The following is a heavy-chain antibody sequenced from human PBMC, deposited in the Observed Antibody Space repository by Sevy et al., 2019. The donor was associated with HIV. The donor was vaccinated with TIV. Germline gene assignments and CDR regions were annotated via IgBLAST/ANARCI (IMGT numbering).Heavy chain of an antibody. CDR1: GGSISSYY. D-gene: IGHD4-17*01. J-gene: IGHJ6*03. CDR2: IYTSGST. CDR3: ASTGNDFTGDGNYYYYMDV. Sequence: SETLSLTCTVSGGSISSYYWSWIRQPAGKGLEWIGRIYTSGSTNYNPALKSRVTMSVDTSKNQFSLKLSSVTAADTAVYYCASTGNDFTGDGNYYYYMDVWGKGTTVTVSS. V-gene: IGHV4-4*07.